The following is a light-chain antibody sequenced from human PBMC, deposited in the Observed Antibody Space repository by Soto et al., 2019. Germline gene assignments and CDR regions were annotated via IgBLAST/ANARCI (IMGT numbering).Light chain of an antibody. J-gene: IGKJ2*01. Sequence: DIQMTQSPSSLSASVGDRVTITCRASQSISSYLNWYQQKPGKAPKLLIYAASSLQSGVPSRFSGSGSGTDFTLNISSRQPEDFATYYCQQSYSTPYTFCHGTKLEIK. CDR1: QSISSY. CDR2: AAS. CDR3: QQSYSTPYT. V-gene: IGKV1-39*01.